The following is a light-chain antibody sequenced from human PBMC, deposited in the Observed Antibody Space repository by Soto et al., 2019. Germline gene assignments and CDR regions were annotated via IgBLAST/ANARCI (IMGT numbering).Light chain of an antibody. Sequence: ILLTQSPGTLSLYPGERATLSCRASQSVRNNYVAWYQQKPGQAPRLFIHGASGRATGIPDRFSGSGSGTDFTLTISRLEPEDFAVYYCQQYGSSPYTFGQGTKLEI. V-gene: IGKV3-20*01. CDR1: QSVRNNY. CDR3: QQYGSSPYT. CDR2: GAS. J-gene: IGKJ2*01.